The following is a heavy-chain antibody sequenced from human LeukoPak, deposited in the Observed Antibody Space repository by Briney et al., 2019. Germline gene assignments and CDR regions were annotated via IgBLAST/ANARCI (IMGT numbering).Heavy chain of an antibody. CDR1: AVSFSGYY. CDR2: INHSGST. Sequence: PSETLSLTCAGYAVSFSGYYWGWIRQAPGKGLEWIGEINHSGSTNYHPSLKSRVTTSLDTTSSHFSEKGRYVTAADTAEYYCARGLNASWTGENYWGRGTLVTVTS. V-gene: IGHV4-34*01. D-gene: IGHD3-3*01. J-gene: IGHJ4*02. CDR3: ARGLNASWTGENY.